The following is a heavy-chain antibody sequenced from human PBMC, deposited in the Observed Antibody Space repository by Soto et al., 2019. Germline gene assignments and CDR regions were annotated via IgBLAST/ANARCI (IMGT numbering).Heavy chain of an antibody. D-gene: IGHD3-10*01. J-gene: IGHJ4*02. V-gene: IGHV1-46*03. Sequence: ASVKFSCKASGYTFSNYHMHWVRQAPGQGVEWMAIISPTGDSTVSAQKFQGRLIVTRDTSARTLYMELSSLTPDDTAVYYCTREYFVGCGSYSVWGQGTVVTVSS. CDR2: ISPTGDST. CDR1: GYTFSNYH. CDR3: TREYFVGCGSYSV.